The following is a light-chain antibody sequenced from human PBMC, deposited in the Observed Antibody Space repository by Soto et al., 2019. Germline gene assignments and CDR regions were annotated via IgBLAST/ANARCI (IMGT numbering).Light chain of an antibody. V-gene: IGKV3-11*01. J-gene: IGKJ1*01. Sequence: EIVLTQSPATLSLSPGARATLSCRASQSVSSYLAWSQQKPGQAPRLLIYDASNRATGIPARFSGSGSGTEFTLTISSLQSEDFAFYYCLQYNNWWTFGQGTKVGIK. CDR3: LQYNNWWT. CDR2: DAS. CDR1: QSVSSY.